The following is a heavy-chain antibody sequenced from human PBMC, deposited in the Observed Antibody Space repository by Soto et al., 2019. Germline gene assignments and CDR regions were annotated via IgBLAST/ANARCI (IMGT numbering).Heavy chain of an antibody. J-gene: IGHJ5*02. Sequence: SETQSLTHTVSGGSVSSGSDYWSWIRQPPGKGLEWIGYIYYSGSTNYNPSLKSRVTISVDTSKNQFSLKLSSVTAADTAVYYCARDRVPYSGSHNWFDPWGQGTLVTVSS. CDR3: ARDRVPYSGSHNWFDP. V-gene: IGHV4-61*01. CDR1: GGSVSSGSDY. D-gene: IGHD1-26*01. CDR2: IYYSGST.